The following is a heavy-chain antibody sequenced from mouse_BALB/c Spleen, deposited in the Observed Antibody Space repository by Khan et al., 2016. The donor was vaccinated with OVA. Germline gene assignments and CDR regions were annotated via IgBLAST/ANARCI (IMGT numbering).Heavy chain of an antibody. CDR3: RRVYGGEFDY. D-gene: IGHD1-1*01. CDR1: GYSITSDYA. V-gene: IGHV3-2*02. CDR2: ISYSGNT. J-gene: IGHJ2*02. Sequence: VQLQQSGPGLVKPSQSLSLTCTVTGYSITSDYAWNWIRQFPGNKLEWMGFISYSGNTKYNPSLKSRFSITRDTSKNQFFLQLNSVTTEDTATYYCRRVYGGEFDYWGQGTSLTVSS.